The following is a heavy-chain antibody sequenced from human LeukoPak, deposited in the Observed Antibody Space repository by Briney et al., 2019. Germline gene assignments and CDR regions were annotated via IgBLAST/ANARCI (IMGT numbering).Heavy chain of an antibody. Sequence: ASVKVSCKASGYTFTSYYMHWVRKAPGQGLEWMGIINPSGGSTSYAQKFQGRVTMTRDMSTSTVYMELSSLRSEDTAVYYCARTYCSGGSCYRYLRYDYMDVWGKGTTVTVSS. CDR3: ARTYCSGGSCYRYLRYDYMDV. D-gene: IGHD2-15*01. CDR2: INPSGGST. J-gene: IGHJ6*03. CDR1: GYTFTSYY. V-gene: IGHV1-46*01.